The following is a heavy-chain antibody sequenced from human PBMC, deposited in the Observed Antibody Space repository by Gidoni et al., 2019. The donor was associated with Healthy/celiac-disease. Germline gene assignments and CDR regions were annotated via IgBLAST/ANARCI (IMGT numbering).Heavy chain of an antibody. CDR1: GFTFSSDG. Sequence: QVQLVESGGGVVQPGRSRRLYCAASGFTFSSDGMHWVRQAPGKGLEWVAVIWYDGSNKYYADSVKGRFTISRDNSKNTLYLQMNSLRAEDTAVYYCARVPPYYDFWSGYYSPPDYWGQGTLVTVSS. CDR2: IWYDGSNK. V-gene: IGHV3-33*01. CDR3: ARVPPYYDFWSGYYSPPDY. J-gene: IGHJ4*02. D-gene: IGHD3-3*01.